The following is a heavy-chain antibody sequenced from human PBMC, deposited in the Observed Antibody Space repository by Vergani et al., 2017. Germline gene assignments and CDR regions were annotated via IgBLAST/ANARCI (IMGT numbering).Heavy chain of an antibody. CDR1: GFTFYSYG. CDR2: IRSDESRR. J-gene: IGHJ4*02. CDR3: AKEGGGYCSGGTCYPEY. V-gene: IGHV3-30*02. Sequence: QVQLVESGGGVVQPGGSLRLSCAASGFTFYSYGMHWVRQAPGKGLEWVASIRSDESRRYYGDSMAGPLTISRDKSKNTLYLQMKSLRPEDTAVYYCAKEGGGYCSGGTCYPEYWGQGTLVIVSS. D-gene: IGHD2-15*01.